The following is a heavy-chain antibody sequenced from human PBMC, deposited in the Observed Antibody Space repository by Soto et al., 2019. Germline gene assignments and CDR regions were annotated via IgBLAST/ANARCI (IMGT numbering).Heavy chain of an antibody. CDR1: AGTFSSYA. CDR3: ARDPSSDSSGYYQGSWFDP. CDR2: IIPFFGTT. D-gene: IGHD3-22*01. V-gene: IGHV1-69*13. Sequence: GASVKVSCKASAGTFSSYAITWVRQAPGQGLEWMGGIIPFFGTTNYAPKFQGGVTITADESTSTAYMELSSLISEDTAVYYCARDPSSDSSGYYQGSWFDPQGQETLGTVSS. J-gene: IGHJ5*02.